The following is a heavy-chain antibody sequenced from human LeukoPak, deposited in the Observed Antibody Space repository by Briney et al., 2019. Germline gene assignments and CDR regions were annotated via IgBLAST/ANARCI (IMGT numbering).Heavy chain of an antibody. CDR1: GGSISSGDYY. CDR2: IYYSGST. V-gene: IGHV4-39*07. Sequence: PSETLSLTCTVSGGSISSGDYYWSWIRQPPGKGLEWIGSIYYSGSTYYNPSLKSRVTISVDTSKNQFSLKLSSVIAADTAVYYCARWGGSGSYYLRYYFDYWGQGTLVTVSS. D-gene: IGHD3-10*01. CDR3: ARWGGSGSYYLRYYFDY. J-gene: IGHJ4*02.